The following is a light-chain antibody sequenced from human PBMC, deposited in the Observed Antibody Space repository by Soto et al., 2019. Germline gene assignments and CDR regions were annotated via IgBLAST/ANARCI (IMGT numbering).Light chain of an antibody. J-gene: IGLJ3*02. CDR2: EVS. V-gene: IGLV2-14*01. CDR3: SSYTSSSPRV. Sequence: QSALTQPASVSGSPGQSITISCTGTSSDVGGYNYVSWYQQHPGKAPKLMIYEVSNRPSGVSNRFSGSKSGNTASLTISGLQEEDEADYYCSSYTSSSPRVFGGGTKLTVL. CDR1: SSDVGGYNY.